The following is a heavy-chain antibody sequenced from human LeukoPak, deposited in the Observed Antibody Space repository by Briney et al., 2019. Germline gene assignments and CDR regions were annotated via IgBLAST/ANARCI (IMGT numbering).Heavy chain of an antibody. CDR1: GGSISSGGYY. CDR2: IYYSGST. Sequence: SETLSLTSTVSGGSISSGGYYWSWIRQHPGKGLEWIGYIYYSGSTYYNPSLKSRVTISVDTSKNQFSLKLSSVTAADTAVYYCARLNYDILTGPDYWGQGTLVTVSS. CDR3: ARLNYDILTGPDY. D-gene: IGHD3-9*01. V-gene: IGHV4-31*02. J-gene: IGHJ4*02.